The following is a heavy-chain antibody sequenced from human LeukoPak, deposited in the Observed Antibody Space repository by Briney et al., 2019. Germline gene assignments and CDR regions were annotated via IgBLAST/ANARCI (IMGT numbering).Heavy chain of an antibody. V-gene: IGHV4-30-2*01. CDR3: ARGPGYYDSSGYFDY. J-gene: IGHJ4*02. CDR1: GGSISSGGYS. CDR2: IYHSGST. D-gene: IGHD3-22*01. Sequence: SETLSLTCAVSGGSISSGGYSWSWIRQPPGKGLEWIGYIYHSGSTYYNPSLKSRVTISVDRSKNQFSLKLSSVTAADTAVYYCARGPGYYDSSGYFDYWGQGTLVTVSS.